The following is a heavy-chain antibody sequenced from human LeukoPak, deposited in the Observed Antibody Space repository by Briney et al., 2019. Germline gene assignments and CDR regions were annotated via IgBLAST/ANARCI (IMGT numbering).Heavy chain of an antibody. V-gene: IGHV4-61*02. CDR2: TYCRVST. CDR3: ARGTMATVGELGVHWFGP. Sequence: PSQTLSLTCSGPGGSISSGTCYWICIRQPAGKRLDWTGRTYCRVSTNYNPSLNSRVTISVDTSKTPFSLNLRSVTGANTAVYYWARGTMATVGELGVHWFGPWGQGTLFTVSS. J-gene: IGHJ5*02. D-gene: IGHD3-10*01. CDR1: GGSISSGTCY.